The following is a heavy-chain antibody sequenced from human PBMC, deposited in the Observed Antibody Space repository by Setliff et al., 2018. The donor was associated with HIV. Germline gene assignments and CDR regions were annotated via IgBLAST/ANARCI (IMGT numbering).Heavy chain of an antibody. J-gene: IGHJ4*02. CDR3: ARAGYSSSWRGEPRRYYFDY. Sequence: PGGSLRLSCAASGFTFSSYSMNWVRQAPGKGLEWVSYISISSSTIYYADSVKGRFTISRDNAKNSLYLQMNNLRAEDTAVYYCARAGYSSSWRGEPRRYYFDYWGQGTLVTVSS. V-gene: IGHV3-48*01. D-gene: IGHD6-13*01. CDR2: ISISSSTI. CDR1: GFTFSSYS.